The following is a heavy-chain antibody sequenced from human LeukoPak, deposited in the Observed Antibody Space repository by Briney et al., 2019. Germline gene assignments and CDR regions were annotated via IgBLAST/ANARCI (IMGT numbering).Heavy chain of an antibody. V-gene: IGHV4-4*02. Sequence: SETLSLTCTVSGGSISSYYWSWVRQPPGKGLEWIGEIYHSGSTNYNPSLKSRVTISVDKSKNQFSLKLSSVTAADTAVYYCARPRYSSRSRAFDIWGQGTMVTVSS. J-gene: IGHJ3*02. CDR2: IYHSGST. D-gene: IGHD6-13*01. CDR3: ARPRYSSRSRAFDI. CDR1: GGSISSYY.